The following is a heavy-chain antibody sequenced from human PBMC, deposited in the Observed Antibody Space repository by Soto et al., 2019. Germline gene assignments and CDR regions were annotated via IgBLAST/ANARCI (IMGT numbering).Heavy chain of an antibody. Sequence: EVQLVESGGGLIQPGGSLRLSCSASGFSVSNNYMSWVRQAPGKGLDWVSVVYTGGATYYADSVKGRFTISRDNSKNTLSLQMNSLRAEDTAVYYCATNYYLEYWGQGTLVTVSS. J-gene: IGHJ4*02. CDR1: GFSVSNNY. D-gene: IGHD2-8*01. CDR3: ATNYYLEY. CDR2: VYTGGAT. V-gene: IGHV3-53*01.